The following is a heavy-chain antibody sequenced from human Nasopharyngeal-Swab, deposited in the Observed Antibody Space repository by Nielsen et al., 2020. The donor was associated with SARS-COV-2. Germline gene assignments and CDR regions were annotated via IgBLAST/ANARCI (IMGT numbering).Heavy chain of an antibody. D-gene: IGHD5-12*01. CDR1: GYTLTELS. CDR2: FDPEDGET. J-gene: IGHJ4*02. Sequence: ASVKVSCKVSGYTLTELSMHWVRQAPGKGLEWMGGFDPEDGETIYAQKFQGRVTMTRNTSISTAYMELSSLRSEDTAVYYCARVGIGYGFDYWGQGTLVTVSS. CDR3: ARVGIGYGFDY. V-gene: IGHV1-24*01.